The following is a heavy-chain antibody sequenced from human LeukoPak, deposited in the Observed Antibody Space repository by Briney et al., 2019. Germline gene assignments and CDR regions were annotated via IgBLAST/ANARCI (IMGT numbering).Heavy chain of an antibody. CDR3: ARDHRGSGSSYYYYYMDV. D-gene: IGHD3-10*01. Sequence: GGSLRLSCAASGFTFSSYWMHWVRQAPGKGLVWVSRINSDGSSTSYADSVKGRFTISRDNAKNTLYLQMNSLRAEDTAVYYCARDHRGSGSSYYYYYMDVWGKGTTVTISS. CDR2: INSDGSST. J-gene: IGHJ6*03. V-gene: IGHV3-74*01. CDR1: GFTFSSYW.